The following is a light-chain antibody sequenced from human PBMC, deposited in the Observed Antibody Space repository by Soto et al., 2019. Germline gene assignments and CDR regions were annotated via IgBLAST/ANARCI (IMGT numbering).Light chain of an antibody. CDR1: QSISSY. V-gene: IGKV1-39*01. Sequence: EIQMTQSPSSLSASVGDRVTITCRASQSISSYLNWYQQKPGKAPKFLIYAASSLQSGVPSRFGGSGSGTDFTLTISSLQPEDFATYYCQQSYRNPRTFGLGTRVEIK. CDR2: AAS. J-gene: IGKJ1*01. CDR3: QQSYRNPRT.